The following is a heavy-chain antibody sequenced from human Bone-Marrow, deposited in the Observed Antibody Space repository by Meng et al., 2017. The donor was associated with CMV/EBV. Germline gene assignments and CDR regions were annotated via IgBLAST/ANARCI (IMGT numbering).Heavy chain of an antibody. CDR1: GGSISSYY. V-gene: IGHV4-59*01. J-gene: IGHJ3*02. D-gene: IGHD3-16*01. CDR3: ARGDPMDAFDI. Sequence: SEPLSLTCSVSGGSISSYYWTWIRQPPGKGLEWVGYIHHSGNTNHNPSLKSRLTISVDTSKNQFSLKLSSVSATDTAVYYCARGDPMDAFDIWGQGTMVTVSS. CDR2: IHHSGNT.